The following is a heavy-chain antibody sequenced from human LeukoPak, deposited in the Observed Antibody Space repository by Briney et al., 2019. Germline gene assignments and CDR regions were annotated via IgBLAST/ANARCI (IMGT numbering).Heavy chain of an antibody. Sequence: PGGSLRLSCAASGFTFSSHWMHWVRQTPGKGLVWVSRINNDGSRTDYADSVKGRFTISRDNAKNTLYLEMNSLRAEDTAVYYCVRDFAVKVAAYNWFDHWGQGTLVTVSS. CDR1: GFTFSSHW. D-gene: IGHD6-19*01. J-gene: IGHJ5*02. CDR3: VRDFAVKVAAYNWFDH. V-gene: IGHV3-74*01. CDR2: INNDGSRT.